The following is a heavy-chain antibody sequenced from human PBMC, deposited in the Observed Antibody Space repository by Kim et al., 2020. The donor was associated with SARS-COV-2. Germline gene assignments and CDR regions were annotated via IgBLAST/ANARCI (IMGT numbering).Heavy chain of an antibody. CDR1: GGSISSSSYY. J-gene: IGHJ4*02. CDR2: IYYSGST. Sequence: SETLSLTCTVSGGSISSSSYYWGWIRQPPGKGLEWIGSIYYSGSTYYNPSLKSRVTISVDTSKNQFSLKLSSVTAADTAVYYCARQDVVVPAAEVRALDYWGQGTLVTVSS. D-gene: IGHD2-2*01. CDR3: ARQDVVVPAAEVRALDY. V-gene: IGHV4-39*01.